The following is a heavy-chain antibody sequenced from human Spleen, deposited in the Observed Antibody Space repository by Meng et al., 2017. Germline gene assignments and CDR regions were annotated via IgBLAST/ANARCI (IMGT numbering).Heavy chain of an antibody. D-gene: IGHD3-9*01. CDR3: TTGGLRYFD. J-gene: IGHJ4*02. CDR1: GFTFSNVW. CDR2: IKSRTDGGTT. V-gene: IGHV3-15*01. Sequence: GESLKISCAASGFTFSNVWMSWVRQAPGKGLEWVGRIKSRTDGGTTDYAAPVKGRFTISRDDSKNTVYLRMNSLKTEDTAVYYCTTGGLRYFDWGQGTLVTVSS.